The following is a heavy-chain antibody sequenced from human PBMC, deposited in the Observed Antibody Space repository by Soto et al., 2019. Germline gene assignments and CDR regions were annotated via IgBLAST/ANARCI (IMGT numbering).Heavy chain of an antibody. CDR3: ARDKGFNAHVWGSYRSAFDY. CDR2: VWNDGNTK. CDR1: GFTFSSYG. Sequence: QVYLVESGGGVVQPGGSLILSSAASGFTFSSYGMHWVRQAAGMGQEWVAVVWNDGNTKYYADSVKGRFTISRDNSKNTVYLQMNNLRAEDTAVYYCARDKGFNAHVWGSYRSAFDYWGRGTLVAVSS. J-gene: IGHJ4*02. V-gene: IGHV3-33*01. D-gene: IGHD3-16*02.